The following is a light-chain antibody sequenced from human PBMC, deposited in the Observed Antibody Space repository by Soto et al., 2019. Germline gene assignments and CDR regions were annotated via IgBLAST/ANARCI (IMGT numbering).Light chain of an antibody. CDR1: SSDVGAYNY. V-gene: IGLV2-14*01. CDR2: DVS. Sequence: QSALTQPASVSGSPGQSITISCTGTSSDVGAYNYVSWYQQHPGKAPKLMIYDVSNRPSGVSNRFSGSKSGNTASLTISGLQAEDEADYYCGSYTSSSTPFVFGPGTKLTVL. CDR3: GSYTSSSTPFV. J-gene: IGLJ1*01.